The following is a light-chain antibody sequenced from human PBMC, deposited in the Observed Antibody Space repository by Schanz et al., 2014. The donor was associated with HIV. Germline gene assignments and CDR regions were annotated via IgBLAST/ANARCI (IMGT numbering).Light chain of an antibody. CDR2: GAS. V-gene: IGKV3-20*01. J-gene: IGKJ2*01. Sequence: EIVMTQSPATLSVSPGERATLSCRASQSVSSYLAWYQQKPGQAPRLLIYGASSRATGIPDRFSGSGSGTDFTLTISRLEPEDFEVYYCQQYGSSYTFGQGTKLEIK. CDR3: QQYGSSYT. CDR1: QSVSSY.